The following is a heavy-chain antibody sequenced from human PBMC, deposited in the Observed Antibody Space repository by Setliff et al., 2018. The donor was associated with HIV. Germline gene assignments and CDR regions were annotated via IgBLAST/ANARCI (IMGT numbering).Heavy chain of an antibody. D-gene: IGHD5-12*01. J-gene: IGHJ3*01. V-gene: IGHV1-69*05. CDR1: GDTFNNYG. CDR3: ARTSGDAYNYEGAFDV. CDR2: IIPILKSA. Sequence: SVKVSCKVSGDTFNNYGLNWVRQAPGQGLEWMGGIIPILKSADYAQKFQGRVTITTDESTSTAYMDLSSLKSEDTAIYYCARTSGDAYNYEGAFDVWGKGTLVTVSS.